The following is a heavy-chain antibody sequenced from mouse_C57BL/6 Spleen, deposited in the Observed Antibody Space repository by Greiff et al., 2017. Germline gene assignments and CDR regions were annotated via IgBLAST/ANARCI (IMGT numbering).Heavy chain of an antibody. Sequence: EVKLQESGPGLVKPSQSLSLTCSVTGYSITSGYYWNWIRQFPGNKLEWMGYISYDGSNNYNPSLKNRISITRDTSKNQFFLKLNSVTTEDTATYYCAVTGTGAWFAYWGQGTLVTVSA. V-gene: IGHV3-6*01. CDR2: ISYDGSN. D-gene: IGHD4-1*01. J-gene: IGHJ3*01. CDR1: GYSITSGYY. CDR3: AVTGTGAWFAY.